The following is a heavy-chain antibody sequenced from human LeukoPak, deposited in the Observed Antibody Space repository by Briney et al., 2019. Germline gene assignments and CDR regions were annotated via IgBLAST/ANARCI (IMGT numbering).Heavy chain of an antibody. D-gene: IGHD3-9*01. CDR2: IIPIFGTA. J-gene: IGHJ6*04. CDR1: GGTFSSYD. V-gene: IGHV1-69*06. Sequence: SVKVSCKASGGTFSSYDISWVRQAPGQGLEWMGGIIPIFGTANYAQKFQGRVTITADKSTSTAYMELSSLRSEDTAVYYCARGEFRYFDWLLSNYYGMDVWGKGTTVTVSS. CDR3: ARGEFRYFDWLLSNYYGMDV.